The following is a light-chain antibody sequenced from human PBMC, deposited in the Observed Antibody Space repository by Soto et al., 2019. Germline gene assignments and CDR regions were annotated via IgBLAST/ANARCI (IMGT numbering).Light chain of an antibody. CDR3: QAWDGSTVV. CDR1: RLGNKY. V-gene: IGLV3-1*01. J-gene: IGLJ2*01. Sequence: SYELSQPPSLSVSPGQTAGIPCSGDRLGNKYVCWYQQKPGQSPVLVIYQDTKRPSGIPERFSGSNSGNTATLTISGTQAMDEADYYCQAWDGSTVVFGGGTKLTVL. CDR2: QDT.